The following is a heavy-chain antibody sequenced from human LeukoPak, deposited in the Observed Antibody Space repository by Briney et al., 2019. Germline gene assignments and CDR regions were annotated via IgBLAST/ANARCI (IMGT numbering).Heavy chain of an antibody. CDR3: AKDSFDGSGSQFDS. Sequence: GGSLRLSCAASGFTFSNYAMSWVRQAPGKGLEWVSAISGSGAMTYYADSVKGRFTISRANAMGTLYLHMNSLRADDTAVYYCAKDSFDGSGSQFDSWGQGALVIVSS. J-gene: IGHJ4*02. D-gene: IGHD3-10*01. CDR1: GFTFSNYA. V-gene: IGHV3-23*01. CDR2: ISGSGAMT.